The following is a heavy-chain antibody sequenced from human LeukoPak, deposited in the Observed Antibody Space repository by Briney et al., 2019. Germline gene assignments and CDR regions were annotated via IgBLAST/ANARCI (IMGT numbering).Heavy chain of an antibody. V-gene: IGHV3-7*03. CDR3: AKVDYYDSSGNYPNWFDP. CDR1: GLTFSNYW. Sequence: TGGSLRLSCAASGLTFSNYWMSWVRQAPGKGLEWVASIKHDGSEKYYVDSVKGRFTISRDNANNSLYLQMNSLRAEDTAVYYCAKVDYYDSSGNYPNWFDPWGQGTLVTVSS. D-gene: IGHD3-22*01. J-gene: IGHJ5*02. CDR2: IKHDGSEK.